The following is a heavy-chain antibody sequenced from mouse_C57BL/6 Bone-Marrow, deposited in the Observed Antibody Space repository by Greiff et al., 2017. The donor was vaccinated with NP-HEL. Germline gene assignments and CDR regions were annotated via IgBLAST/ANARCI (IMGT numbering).Heavy chain of an antibody. CDR1: GYSITSDY. CDR3: ARDGSSHYWYFGG. CDR2: ISYSGST. J-gene: IGHJ1*03. Sequence: EVQLVESGPGLAKPSQTLSLTCSVTGYSITSDYWNWIRKFPGNKLEYMGYISYSGSTYYNPSLKSRISITRDTSKTQYYLQLNSVTTEDTATDYGARDGSSHYWYFGGWGTGTTVTVAT. D-gene: IGHD1-1*01. V-gene: IGHV3-8*01.